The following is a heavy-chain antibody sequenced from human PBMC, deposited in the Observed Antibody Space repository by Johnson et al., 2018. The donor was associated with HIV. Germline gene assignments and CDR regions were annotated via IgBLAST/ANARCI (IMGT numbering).Heavy chain of an antibody. V-gene: IGHV3-23*01. CDR3: AKDAYCSGGRCYGFGAFDI. J-gene: IGHJ3*02. Sequence: PGGSLRLSCAASGFTFSSYAMSWVRQAPGKGLEWVSTISGSGGSTYYADSVKGRLTITRDNPKNTLYLQMNSLRAEDTAVYYCAKDAYCSGGRCYGFGAFDIWGQGTMVTVSS. CDR2: ISGSGGST. D-gene: IGHD2-15*01. CDR1: GFTFSSYA.